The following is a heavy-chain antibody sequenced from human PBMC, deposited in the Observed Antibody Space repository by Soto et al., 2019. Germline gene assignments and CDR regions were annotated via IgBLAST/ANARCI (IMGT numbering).Heavy chain of an antibody. CDR2: INQDGSEK. CDR3: ARDTTRIAVAGYYYYYGMDV. V-gene: IGHV3-7*01. D-gene: IGHD6-13*01. Sequence: VSLRLSCAASGFTFNTYWMSWVRHSPGTGLEWVANINQDGSEKFCVDSVKGRFTISRDNAKNSLYLQMSSLRAEDTAIYYCARDTTRIAVAGYYYYYGMDVWGQGTTVTVSS. CDR1: GFTFNTYW. J-gene: IGHJ6*02.